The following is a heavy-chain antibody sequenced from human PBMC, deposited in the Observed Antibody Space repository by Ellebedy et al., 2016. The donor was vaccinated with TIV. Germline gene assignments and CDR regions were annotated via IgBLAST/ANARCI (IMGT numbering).Heavy chain of an antibody. D-gene: IGHD3-16*02. CDR1: GFSFSNYW. J-gene: IGHJ4*02. V-gene: IGHV3-7*01. CDR3: ARDSGSYPFDY. Sequence: GESLKISCAASGFSFSNYWMSWVRQAPGKGLEWVATIKNDGSEKYHVDSVKGRITISRDNAKNSLYLQMDSLRAEDTAVYYCARDSGSYPFDYWGLGVLVTVSS. CDR2: IKNDGSEK.